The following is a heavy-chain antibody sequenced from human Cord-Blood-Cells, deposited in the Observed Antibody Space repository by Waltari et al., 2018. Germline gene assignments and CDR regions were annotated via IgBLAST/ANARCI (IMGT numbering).Heavy chain of an antibody. CDR1: GGTFSSYA. J-gene: IGHJ4*02. CDR3: ARDQGGAYCGGDCYFAY. V-gene: IGHV1-69*01. Sequence: QVQLVQSGAEVKKPGSSVKVSCKASGGTFSSYAISWVRQAPGQGLEWMGGIIPILGTANYAQKFQGRVTITADESTSTAYMELRSLRSEDTAVYYCARDQGGAYCGGDCYFAYWGQGTLVTVSS. CDR2: IIPILGTA. D-gene: IGHD2-21*02.